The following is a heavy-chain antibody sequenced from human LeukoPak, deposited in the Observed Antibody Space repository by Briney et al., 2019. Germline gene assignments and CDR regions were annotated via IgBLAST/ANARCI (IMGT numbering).Heavy chain of an antibody. Sequence: GGSLRLSCAASGFTFSNYWMSWVRQAPGKGLEWVANIKQDGSEEYYVDSVKGRFTISRDNSKNTLYLQMNSLRAEDTAVYYCAKGLMVTRSFDDYWGQGTLVTVSS. D-gene: IGHD5-18*01. CDR2: IKQDGSEE. V-gene: IGHV3-7*01. J-gene: IGHJ4*02. CDR1: GFTFSNYW. CDR3: AKGLMVTRSFDDY.